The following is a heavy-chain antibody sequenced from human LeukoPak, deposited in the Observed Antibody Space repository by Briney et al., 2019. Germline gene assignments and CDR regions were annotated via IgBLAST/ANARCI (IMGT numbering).Heavy chain of an antibody. CDR3: VRGSLYDSSGSQT. CDR2: FYPYDSYT. Sequence: GESLKISCRNSEYSLSRYWIGWVRQMPGKGLEWMGIFYPYDSYTRYSPSFQGQVTISAEKSISTAYMQWRSLKASDTAMYYCVRGSLYDSSGSQTWGQGTLVIVSS. D-gene: IGHD3-22*01. CDR1: EYSLSRYW. V-gene: IGHV5-51*01. J-gene: IGHJ4*02.